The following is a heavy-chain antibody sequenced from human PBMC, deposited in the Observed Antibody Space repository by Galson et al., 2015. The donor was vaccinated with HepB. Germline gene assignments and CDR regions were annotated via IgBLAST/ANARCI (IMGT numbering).Heavy chain of an antibody. D-gene: IGHD3-3*01. V-gene: IGHV1-2*02. CDR3: ARDLGYYDSNDLDV. CDR2: INPDSGDT. J-gene: IGHJ6*02. Sequence: SVKVSCKASGYIFTDYYLHWLRQAPGQGLEWMGWINPDSGDTYYAQNFPGRVTMTRNTSITTAYMDLSRLRSDDTAVYFCARDLGYYDSNDLDVWGQGTTVTVSS. CDR1: GYIFTDYY.